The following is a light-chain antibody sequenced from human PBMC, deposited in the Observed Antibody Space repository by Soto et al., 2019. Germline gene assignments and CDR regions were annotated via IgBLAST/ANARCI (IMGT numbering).Light chain of an antibody. CDR2: WAS. CDR1: QSVLYSSNNKNY. V-gene: IGKV4-1*01. CDR3: QQYSTFWT. Sequence: DIVMTQSPDSLAVSLGERATINCKSSQSVLYSSNNKNYLAWYQQKPGQPPKLLIYWASTRESGVPDRFSGSGSGTDFTLTISSLQAEDVAVYYCQQYSTFWTFGQGTRV. J-gene: IGKJ1*01.